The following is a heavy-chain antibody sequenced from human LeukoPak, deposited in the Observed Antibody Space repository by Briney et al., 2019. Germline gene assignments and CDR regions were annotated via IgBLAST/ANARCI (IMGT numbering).Heavy chain of an antibody. CDR3: ARGTTAEAGIDY. V-gene: IGHV3-74*01. D-gene: IGHD6-13*01. Sequence: PGGSLRLSCAASGFTSSSYWMHWVRQAQRNGLVWGSHIDTDGSSTTYGDPAKGRFTISRDNAKKTLYLQMNSLRVEDTAVYYCARGTTAEAGIDYWGQGTLVTVSS. CDR2: IDTDGSST. CDR1: GFTSSSYW. J-gene: IGHJ4*02.